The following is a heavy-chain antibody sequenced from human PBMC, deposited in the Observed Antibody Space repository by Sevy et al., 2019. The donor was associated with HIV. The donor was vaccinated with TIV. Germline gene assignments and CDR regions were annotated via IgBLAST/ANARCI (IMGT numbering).Heavy chain of an antibody. V-gene: IGHV5-51*01. CDR3: ARQGAVAGHYYYGMDV. CDR2: IYPGDSDT. J-gene: IGHJ6*02. D-gene: IGHD6-19*01. CDR1: GYSFTSYW. Sequence: GESLKISCKGSGYSFTSYWIGWVRQMPGKGLEWMGIIYPGDSDTRYSPSFQGQVTISADKSISTAYLQWSSLKASDTAMYYCARQGAVAGHYYYGMDVWGQGTTVTVSS.